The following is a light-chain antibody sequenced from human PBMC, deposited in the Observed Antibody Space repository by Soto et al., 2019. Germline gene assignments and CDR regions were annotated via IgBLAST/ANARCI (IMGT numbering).Light chain of an antibody. J-gene: IGLJ1*01. CDR1: TSDVGGYKY. CDR3: SSYAGSNTFV. V-gene: IGLV2-8*01. Sequence: QSALTQPPSASGSPGQSVTISCTGTTSDVGGYKYVSWHQQHPGKAPKLIIFEVTKRPSGVPDRFSGSKSGNTASLTVSGLQAEDEADYYCSSYAGSNTFVFGSGTKLTVL. CDR2: EVT.